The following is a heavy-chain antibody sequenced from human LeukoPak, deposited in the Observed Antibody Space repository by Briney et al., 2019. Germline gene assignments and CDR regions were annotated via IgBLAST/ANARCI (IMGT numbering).Heavy chain of an antibody. Sequence: SVKVSCKASGGTFSSYAISWVRQAPGQGLEWMGGIIPIFGTANYAQKFQGRVTITADESTSTAYTELSSLRSEDTAVYYCARDPSYSSSETLFGLWGQGTLVTVSS. D-gene: IGHD6-6*01. V-gene: IGHV1-69*13. CDR2: IIPIFGTA. CDR1: GGTFSSYA. CDR3: ARDPSYSSSETLFGL. J-gene: IGHJ4*02.